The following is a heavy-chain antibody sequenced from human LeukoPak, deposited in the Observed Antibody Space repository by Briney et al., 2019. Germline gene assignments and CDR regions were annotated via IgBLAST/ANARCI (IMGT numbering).Heavy chain of an antibody. Sequence: GGSLRLSCAASGFTFDDYGMSWVRHAPGKGLEWVSGINWNGVSTVYADSVKGRFTISRDNANTSLYLQMDSLRAEDTALYYCARDDYYDSSDAFDIWGQGTMVTVSS. D-gene: IGHD3-22*01. CDR1: GFTFDDYG. CDR3: ARDDYYDSSDAFDI. V-gene: IGHV3-20*04. CDR2: INWNGVST. J-gene: IGHJ3*02.